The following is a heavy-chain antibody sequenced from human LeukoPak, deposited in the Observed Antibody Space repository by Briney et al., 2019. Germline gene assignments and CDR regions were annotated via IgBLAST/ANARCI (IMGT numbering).Heavy chain of an antibody. CDR1: GFTFSSYA. V-gene: IGHV3-30-3*01. CDR3: ARDRSGAYGGYVGLLDY. CDR2: ISYDGSNI. J-gene: IGHJ4*02. Sequence: GGSLRLSCAASGFTFSSYAMHWVRQAPGKGLEWVAVISYDGSNIYYADSVKGRFTISRDNSKNTLYLQMNSLRAEDTAVYYCARDRSGAYGGYVGLLDYWGQGTLVTVSS. D-gene: IGHD5-12*01.